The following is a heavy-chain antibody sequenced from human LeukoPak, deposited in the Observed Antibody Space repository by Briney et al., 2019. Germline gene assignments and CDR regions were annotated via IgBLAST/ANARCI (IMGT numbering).Heavy chain of an antibody. CDR3: ARGTNSTFDI. J-gene: IGHJ3*02. CDR1: GDSVSSNRVA. V-gene: IGHV6-1*01. Sequence: SQTLSLTCAISGDSVSSNRVAWNWIRQSPSRGLQCLGRAYSRSRGGRDYAISVRSRINIDTVTSRNQFSLQLSSVTPEDTAVYYCARGTNSTFDIWGQGTMVTVSS. CDR2: AYSRSRGGR. D-gene: IGHD1-7*01.